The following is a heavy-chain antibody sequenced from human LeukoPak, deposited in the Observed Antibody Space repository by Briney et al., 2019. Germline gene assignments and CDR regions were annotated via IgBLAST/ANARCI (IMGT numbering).Heavy chain of an antibody. CDR2: ISSSGSTI. CDR3: TRDPANDY. CDR1: GFTFTSYE. V-gene: IGHV3-48*03. Sequence: QPGGSLRLSCAASGFTFTSYEMNWVRQAPGKGLEWVSYISSSGSTIYYADSVKGRFTISRDNAKNSLYLQMNSLRAEDTAVYYCTRDPANDYWGQGTLVTVSS. J-gene: IGHJ4*02.